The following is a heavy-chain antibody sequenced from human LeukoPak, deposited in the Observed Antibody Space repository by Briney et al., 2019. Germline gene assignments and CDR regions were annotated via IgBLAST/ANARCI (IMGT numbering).Heavy chain of an antibody. CDR1: GFTFGDHA. Sequence: GGSLRLSCTASGFTFGDHAMSWVRQAPGKGLEWVAVISYDGSNKYYADSVKGRFTISRDNSKNTLYLQMNSLRAEDTAVYYCARVGQQLDRGYYYYGMDVWGQGTTVTVSS. D-gene: IGHD6-13*01. V-gene: IGHV3-30-3*01. CDR2: ISYDGSNK. J-gene: IGHJ6*02. CDR3: ARVGQQLDRGYYYYGMDV.